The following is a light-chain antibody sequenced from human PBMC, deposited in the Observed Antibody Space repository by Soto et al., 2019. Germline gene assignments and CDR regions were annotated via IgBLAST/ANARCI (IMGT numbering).Light chain of an antibody. CDR1: PSISTS. J-gene: IGKJ1*01. V-gene: IGKV1-39*01. Sequence: DIQLTQSPSSLSASVGDRVTITCRASPSISTSLNWYHQKPGKAPNLLIFTSSNLESGVPSRFSGSGSGTDFTLTISSLQTEDFATYVCQQGYSRTRTFGQGTKVDIK. CDR2: TSS. CDR3: QQGYSRTRT.